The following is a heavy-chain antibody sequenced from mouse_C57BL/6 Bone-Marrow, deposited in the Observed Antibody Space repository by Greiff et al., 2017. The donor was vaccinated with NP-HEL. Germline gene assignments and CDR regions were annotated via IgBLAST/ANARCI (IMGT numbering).Heavy chain of an antibody. CDR1: GFTFSDYG. D-gene: IGHD2-13*01. CDR2: ISNLAYSI. CDR3: ARLGVNWYFDV. J-gene: IGHJ1*03. V-gene: IGHV5-15*01. Sequence: EVQLQESGGGLVQPGGSLKLSCAASGFTFSDYGMAWVRQAPRKGPEWVAFISNLAYSIYYADTVTGRFTISRENAKNTLYLEMSSLRSEDTAMYYCARLGVNWYFDVWGTGTTVTVSS.